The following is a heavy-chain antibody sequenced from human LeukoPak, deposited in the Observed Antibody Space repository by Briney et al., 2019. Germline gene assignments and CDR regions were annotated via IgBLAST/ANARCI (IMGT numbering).Heavy chain of an antibody. V-gene: IGHV3-23*01. Sequence: GGSLRPSCVASGFTFINFVMSWVRQAPGKGLKWVSVISGIGIGTYYADSVKGRFTISRDNSKNTLYLQMNSLRAEDTAVYYCAPRGGMDVWGKGNTVTMSS. CDR1: GFTFINFV. CDR2: ISGIGIGT. D-gene: IGHD5-12*01. CDR3: APRGGMDV. J-gene: IGHJ6*04.